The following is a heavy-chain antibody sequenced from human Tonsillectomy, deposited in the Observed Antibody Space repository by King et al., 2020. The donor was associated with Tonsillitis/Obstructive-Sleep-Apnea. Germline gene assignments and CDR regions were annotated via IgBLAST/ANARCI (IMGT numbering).Heavy chain of an antibody. CDR2: ISYDGSNT. CDR3: AKGSICDYGDEDFDY. V-gene: IGHV3-30*18. D-gene: IGHD4-17*01. J-gene: IGHJ4*02. Sequence: VQLVESGGGVVQPGRSLRLSCAASGFTFSSYGMHWVRQAPGKGLEWVAVISYDGSNTYYADSVKGRFTISRDNSKNTLYLQMNSLRAEDTAVYYCAKGSICDYGDEDFDYWGQGTLVTVSS. CDR1: GFTFSSYG.